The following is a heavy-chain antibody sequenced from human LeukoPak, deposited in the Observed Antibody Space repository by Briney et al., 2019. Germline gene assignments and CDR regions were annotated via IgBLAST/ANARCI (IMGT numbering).Heavy chain of an antibody. D-gene: IGHD6-19*01. J-gene: IGHJ1*01. V-gene: IGHV4-34*01. CDR3: ARTGWYPPKYFQH. CDR1: GGSFSGYY. Sequence: SETLSLTCAVYGGSFSGYYWSWIRQPPGKGLEWIGEINHSGSTNYNPSLKSRVTISVDTSKNQFSLKLSSVTAADTAVYYCARTGWYPPKYFQHWGQRTLVTISS. CDR2: INHSGST.